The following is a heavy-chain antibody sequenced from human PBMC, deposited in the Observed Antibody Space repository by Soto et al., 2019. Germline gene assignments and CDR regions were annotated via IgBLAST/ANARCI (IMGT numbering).Heavy chain of an antibody. J-gene: IGHJ4*02. CDR3: ASAHSSSWISDS. CDR2: IIPILGIA. CDR1: GGTFSSYT. D-gene: IGHD6-13*01. V-gene: IGHV1-69*02. Sequence: QVQLVQSGAEVTTPESSVKVSCKASGGTFSSYTISWVRQAPGQGLEWMGRIIPILGIANYAQKFQGRVTITADKSTSTAYMELSSLRSEDTAVYYCASAHSSSWISDSWGQGPLVTVSS.